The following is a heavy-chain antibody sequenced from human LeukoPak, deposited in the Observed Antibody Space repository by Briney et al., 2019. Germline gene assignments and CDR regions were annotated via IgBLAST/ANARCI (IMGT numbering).Heavy chain of an antibody. V-gene: IGHV3-74*01. Sequence: GGSLRLSCAASGFSFSTYWMHWVRQAPGEGLVWVSRINNDGSSTSYADSVKGRFTISRDYAKNTLYLQMNSLRAEDTAVYYCVRETMTAPGNWGQGTLVTVSS. D-gene: IGHD2-21*02. CDR3: VRETMTAPGN. CDR2: INNDGSST. CDR1: GFSFSTYW. J-gene: IGHJ4*02.